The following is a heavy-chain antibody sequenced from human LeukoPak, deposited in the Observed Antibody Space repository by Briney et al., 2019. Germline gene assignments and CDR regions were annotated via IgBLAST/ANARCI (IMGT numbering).Heavy chain of an antibody. J-gene: IGHJ4*02. CDR1: GFTFSNAW. V-gene: IGHV3-15*01. CDR2: IKSKTDGGTT. CDR3: TTDTYYDYVWGSYLGDYFDY. D-gene: IGHD3-16*01. Sequence: GGSLRLSCAASGFTFSNAWMSWVRQAPGKGLEWVGRIKSKTDGGTTDYAAPVKGRFTISRDDSKNTLYLQMNSLKTEDTAVYYCTTDTYYDYVWGSYLGDYFDYWGQGTLVTVSS.